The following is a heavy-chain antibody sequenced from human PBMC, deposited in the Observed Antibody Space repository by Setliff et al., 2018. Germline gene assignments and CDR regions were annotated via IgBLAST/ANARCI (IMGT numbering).Heavy chain of an antibody. CDR1: GYTFTSYG. Sequence: GASVKVSCKASGYTFTSYGISWVRQAPGQGLEWMGWISAYNGNTKYSQKFQGRVTITRDTSASTAYMELSSLRSEDTAVYYCARDRAYSSSWFLWFDPWGQGTLVTVSS. CDR2: ISAYNGNT. J-gene: IGHJ5*02. CDR3: ARDRAYSSSWFLWFDP. V-gene: IGHV1-18*01. D-gene: IGHD6-13*01.